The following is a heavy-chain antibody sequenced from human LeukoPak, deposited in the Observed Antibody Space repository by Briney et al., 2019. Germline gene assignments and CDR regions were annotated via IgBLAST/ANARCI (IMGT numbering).Heavy chain of an antibody. CDR3: AYDFWSGSFDY. Sequence: SETLSLTCTVSGGSISSYYWSWIRQPPGKGLEWIGYVYYSGSTKYNPSLKSRVTISVDTSKNQFSLKLSSVTAADTAVYYCAYDFWSGSFDYWGQGTLVTVSS. D-gene: IGHD3-3*01. V-gene: IGHV4-59*08. CDR2: VYYSGST. J-gene: IGHJ4*02. CDR1: GGSISSYY.